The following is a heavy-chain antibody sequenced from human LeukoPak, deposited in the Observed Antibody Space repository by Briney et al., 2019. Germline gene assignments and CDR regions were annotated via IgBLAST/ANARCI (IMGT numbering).Heavy chain of an antibody. J-gene: IGHJ4*02. Sequence: PGGSLRLSCAASGFTFSSYWMSWVRQAPGKGREWVANINKDGGEKYYVDSVKGQFTISRDNAKNSLYLQMNSLRADDTAVYYCVKDSPPRYSGSPPAYWGQGTLVTVSS. CDR3: VKDSPPRYSGSPPAY. CDR2: INKDGGEK. D-gene: IGHD1-26*01. V-gene: IGHV3-7*03. CDR1: GFTFSSYW.